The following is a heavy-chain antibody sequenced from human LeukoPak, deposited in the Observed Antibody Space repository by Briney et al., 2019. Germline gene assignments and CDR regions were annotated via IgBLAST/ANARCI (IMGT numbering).Heavy chain of an antibody. CDR2: ISGSGGST. D-gene: IGHD2-15*01. CDR1: GFTFSSYA. Sequence: TGGSLRLSCAASGFTFSSYAMSWVRQAPGKGLEWVSAISGSGGSTYYADSVKGRFTISRDNSKNTLYLQMNSLRAEDTAVYYCAKRRVPDIVFGIFDDWGQGTLVTVSS. J-gene: IGHJ4*02. CDR3: AKRRVPDIVFGIFDD. V-gene: IGHV3-23*01.